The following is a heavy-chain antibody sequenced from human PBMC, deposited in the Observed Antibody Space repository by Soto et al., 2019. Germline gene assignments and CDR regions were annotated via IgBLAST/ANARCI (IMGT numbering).Heavy chain of an antibody. V-gene: IGHV3-13*01. D-gene: IGHD3-16*01. CDR1: GFIFSSYD. CDR3: ARGLYDSASDSRGVGWLEV. Sequence: EVQLVESGGGLVQPGGSLRLSCAASGFIFSSYDMHWVRQAPGKGLEWVSGIDPAGDTFYPGSAKGRFTISRENAKNSLYLPMNSLRAGDTAVYYWARGLYDSASDSRGVGWLEVWGKGTTVTVSS. CDR2: IDPAGDT. J-gene: IGHJ6*04.